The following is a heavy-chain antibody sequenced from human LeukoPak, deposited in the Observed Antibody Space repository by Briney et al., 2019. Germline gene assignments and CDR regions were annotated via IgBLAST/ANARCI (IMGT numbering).Heavy chain of an antibody. J-gene: IGHJ6*03. CDR3: ARRGVYCGGDCYSRSYYYYYMDV. CDR2: ISAYNGNT. D-gene: IGHD2-21*02. V-gene: IGHV1-18*01. Sequence: GSAKVSCKASGYTFTSYGISWVRQAPGQGLEWMGWISAYNGNTNYAQKLQGRVTMTTDTPTSTAYMELRSLRSDDTAVYYCARRGVYCGGDCYSRSYYYYYMDVWGKGTTVTVSS. CDR1: GYTFTSYG.